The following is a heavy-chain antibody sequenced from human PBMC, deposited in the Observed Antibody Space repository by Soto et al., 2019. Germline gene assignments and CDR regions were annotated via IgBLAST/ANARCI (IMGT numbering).Heavy chain of an antibody. CDR3: ARHALYYDSSGYSPYYYGMDV. D-gene: IGHD3-22*01. V-gene: IGHV5-51*01. CDR1: GYSFTSYW. Sequence: SGESLKISCKGSGYSFTSYWIGWVRQMPGKGLEWMGIIYPGDSDTRYSPSFQGQVTISADKSISTAYLQWSSLKASDTAMYYCARHALYYDSSGYSPYYYGMDVWGQGTTVTVSS. J-gene: IGHJ6*02. CDR2: IYPGDSDT.